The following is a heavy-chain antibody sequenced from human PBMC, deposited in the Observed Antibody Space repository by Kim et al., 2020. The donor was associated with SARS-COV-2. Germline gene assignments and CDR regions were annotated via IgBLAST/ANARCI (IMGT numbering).Heavy chain of an antibody. V-gene: IGHV3-74*01. D-gene: IGHD3-10*01. CDR3: ARGSGNFGDFDY. Sequence: NYADSVKGRLTISRDTAKNTMYLQIDSLRAEDTAVYYCARGSGNFGDFDYWGQGTLVTVSS. J-gene: IGHJ4*02.